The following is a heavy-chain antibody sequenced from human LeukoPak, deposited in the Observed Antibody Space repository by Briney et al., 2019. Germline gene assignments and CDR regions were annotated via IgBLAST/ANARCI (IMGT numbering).Heavy chain of an antibody. V-gene: IGHV4-30-2*01. CDR3: ARHESSSSSGLFYYYYMDV. J-gene: IGHJ6*03. Sequence: SETLSLTCTVSGGSISSGGYYWSWIRQPPGKGLEWIGYIYHSGSTYYNPSLKSRVTISVDRSKNQFSLKLSSATAADTAVYYCARHESSSSSGLFYYYYMDVWGKGTTVTVSS. CDR2: IYHSGST. D-gene: IGHD6-6*01. CDR1: GGSISSGGYY.